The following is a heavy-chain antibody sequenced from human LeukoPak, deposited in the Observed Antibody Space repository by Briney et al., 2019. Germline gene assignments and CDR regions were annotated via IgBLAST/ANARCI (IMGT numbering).Heavy chain of an antibody. CDR2: ISSSSTTI. V-gene: IGHV3-48*02. Sequence: GGSPRLSCAASVFTFSSYSMNWVRQAPGKGLEWISYISSSSTTIYYADSVKGRFTISRDNAKNSLYLQMNSLRDEDTAVYYCARATYSGSSCFDYWGQGILVTVSS. CDR3: ARATYSGSSCFDY. J-gene: IGHJ4*02. CDR1: VFTFSSYS. D-gene: IGHD6-6*01.